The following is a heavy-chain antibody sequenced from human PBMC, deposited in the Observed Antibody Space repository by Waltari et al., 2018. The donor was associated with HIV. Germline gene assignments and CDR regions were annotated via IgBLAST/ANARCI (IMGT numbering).Heavy chain of an antibody. Sequence: QVQLVESGGGVVQPGRSLRLSCAASGFTFSSYGMHWVRQAPGKGLEWVAVISYDGSNKYYADCVKGRFTISRDNSKNTLYLQMNSLRAEDTAVYYCANIYSSGLYFDYWGQGTLVTVSS. CDR3: ANIYSSGLYFDY. CDR2: ISYDGSNK. J-gene: IGHJ4*02. CDR1: GFTFSSYG. V-gene: IGHV3-30*18. D-gene: IGHD6-19*01.